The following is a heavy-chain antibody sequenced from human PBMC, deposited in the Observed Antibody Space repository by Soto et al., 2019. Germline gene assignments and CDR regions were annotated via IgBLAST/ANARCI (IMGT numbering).Heavy chain of an antibody. D-gene: IGHD2-21*01. Sequence: QVQLVQSGAEVKKPGSSVKVSCKASGGTFSSYTISWVRQAPGQGLEWMGRIIPILGIANYAQKFQGRVTITADKSTSTAYMELSSLRSEDTAVYYCPRDRPSGDSRDYWGQGTLVTVSS. CDR3: PRDRPSGDSRDY. J-gene: IGHJ4*02. V-gene: IGHV1-69*08. CDR1: GGTFSSYT. CDR2: IIPILGIA.